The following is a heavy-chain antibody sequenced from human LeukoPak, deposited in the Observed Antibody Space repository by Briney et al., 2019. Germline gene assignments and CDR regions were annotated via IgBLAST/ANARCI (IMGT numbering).Heavy chain of an antibody. D-gene: IGHD2-2*01. CDR1: GFTFSSYA. Sequence: GGSLRLSCAASGFTFSSYAMSWVRQAPGKGLEWVSAISGSGGSTYYADSVKGRFTISRDNSKNTLYLQMNSLRAEDTAVYYCAKEYAEFDCSSTSCYVYYYGMDVWGQGTTVTVSS. CDR2: ISGSGGST. CDR3: AKEYAEFDCSSTSCYVYYYGMDV. V-gene: IGHV3-23*01. J-gene: IGHJ6*02.